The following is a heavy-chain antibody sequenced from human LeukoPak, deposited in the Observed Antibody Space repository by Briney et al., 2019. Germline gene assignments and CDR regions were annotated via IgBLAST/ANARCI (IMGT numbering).Heavy chain of an antibody. J-gene: IGHJ4*02. D-gene: IGHD7-27*01. CDR2: IIPIFGTA. Sequence: SVKVSCKASGGTFSSYAISWMRQAPGQGLEWMGGIIPIFGTANYAQKFQGRVTITADKSTSTAYMELSSLRSEDTAVYYCARGWTSGARGFFDYWGQGTLVTVSS. V-gene: IGHV1-69*06. CDR3: ARGWTSGARGFFDY. CDR1: GGTFSSYA.